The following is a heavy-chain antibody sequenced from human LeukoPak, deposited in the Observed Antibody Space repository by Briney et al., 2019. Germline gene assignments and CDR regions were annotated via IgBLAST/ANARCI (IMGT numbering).Heavy chain of an antibody. CDR3: ARAKAVAGTHYYYYMDV. CDR2: IYHSGST. V-gene: IGHV4-59*12. D-gene: IGHD6-19*01. J-gene: IGHJ6*03. Sequence: MPSETLSLTCTVSGGSISSYYWSWIRQPPGKGLEWIGYIYHSGSTYYNPSLKSRVTISVDRSKNQFSLKLSSVTAADTAVYYCARAKAVAGTHYYYYMDVWGKGTTVTVSS. CDR1: GGSISSYY.